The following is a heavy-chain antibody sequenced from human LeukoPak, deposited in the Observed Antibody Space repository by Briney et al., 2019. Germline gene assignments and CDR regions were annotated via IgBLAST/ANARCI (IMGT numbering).Heavy chain of an antibody. CDR3: AREVGDIVVVVAADYYMDV. CDR2: ISSSGITI. Sequence: GGSLRLSCAASGFTFSDYYMTWIRQAPGKGLEWVSYISSSGITIYHADSVKGRFTISRDNSKNTLYLQMNSLRAEDTAVYYCAREVGDIVVVVAADYYMDVWGKGTTVTVSS. CDR1: GFTFSDYY. D-gene: IGHD2-15*01. V-gene: IGHV3-11*04. J-gene: IGHJ6*03.